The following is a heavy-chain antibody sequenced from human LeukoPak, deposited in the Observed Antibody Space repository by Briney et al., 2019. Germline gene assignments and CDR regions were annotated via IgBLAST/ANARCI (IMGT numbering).Heavy chain of an antibody. CDR2: IKSDGTDK. D-gene: IGHD4-11*01. V-gene: IGHV3-7*01. J-gene: IGHJ4*02. CDR1: GFTFSNFW. Sequence: VGSLRLSCAGSGFTFSNFWMNWVRQTPGKGLEWLANIKSDGTDKVYIDSVKGRFTISRDNAKNSVYLQLNSLRVEDTGVYYCSGRSDSHSIYWGQGTLVTLPS. CDR3: SGRSDSHSIY.